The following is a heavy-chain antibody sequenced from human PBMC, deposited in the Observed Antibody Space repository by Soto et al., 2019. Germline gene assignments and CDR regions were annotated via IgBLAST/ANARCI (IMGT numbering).Heavy chain of an antibody. CDR1: GGSISSSSYY. CDR3: ARAYSSGWDNWFDP. CDR2: IYYSGST. Sequence: LSLTCTVSGGSISSSSYYWGWIRQPPGKGLEWIGSIYYSGSTYYNPSLKSRVTISVDTSKNQFSLKLSSVTAADTAVYYCARAYSSGWDNWFDPWGQGTLVTVSS. V-gene: IGHV4-39*01. J-gene: IGHJ5*02. D-gene: IGHD6-19*01.